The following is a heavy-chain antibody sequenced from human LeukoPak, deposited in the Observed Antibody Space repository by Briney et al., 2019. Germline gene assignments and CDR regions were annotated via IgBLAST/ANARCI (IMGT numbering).Heavy chain of an antibody. CDR2: INWNGGST. J-gene: IGHJ4*02. CDR1: GFTFDDYG. Sequence: GGSLRLSCAASGFTFDDYGMSWVRRAPGKGLEWVSGINWNGGSTGYADSVKGRFTISRDNAKNSLYLQMNSLRAEDTAVYYCAKDLSLADTYYYDSSGYLRGYYFDYWGQGTLVTVSS. D-gene: IGHD3-22*01. V-gene: IGHV3-20*04. CDR3: AKDLSLADTYYYDSSGYLRGYYFDY.